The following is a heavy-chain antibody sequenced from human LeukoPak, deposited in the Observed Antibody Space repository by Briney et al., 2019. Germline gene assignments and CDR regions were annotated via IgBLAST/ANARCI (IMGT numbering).Heavy chain of an antibody. V-gene: IGHV3-66*02. CDR1: GFTVTTNY. D-gene: IGHD2-15*01. J-gene: IGHJ4*02. Sequence: GGSLRLSCAASGFTVTTNYMTWVRQAPGKGLEWVSIIYSGGYTDYADSVKGRFTISRDNSKNTLYLQMNSLRAEDTAVYYCAREDIVVVVAATNYFDYWGQGTLVTVSS. CDR2: IYSGGYT. CDR3: AREDIVVVVAATNYFDY.